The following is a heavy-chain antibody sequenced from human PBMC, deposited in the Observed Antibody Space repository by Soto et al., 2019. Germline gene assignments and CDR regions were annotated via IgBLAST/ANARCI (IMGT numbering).Heavy chain of an antibody. Sequence: GGSLRLSCAASGFTFSTYGMHWVRQAPGKGLEWVAVISYDGSNKYYADSVKGRFTISRDNSKNTLYLQMNSMRAEDTAVFYCAKDTYYDFWSGYYYYYGMDVWGQGTTVTVSS. CDR3: AKDTYYDFWSGYYYYYGMDV. D-gene: IGHD3-3*01. V-gene: IGHV3-30*18. J-gene: IGHJ6*02. CDR2: ISYDGSNK. CDR1: GFTFSTYG.